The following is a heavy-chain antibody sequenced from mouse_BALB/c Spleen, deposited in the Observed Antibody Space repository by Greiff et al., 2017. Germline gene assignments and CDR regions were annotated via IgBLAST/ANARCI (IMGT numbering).Heavy chain of an antibody. CDR1: GFTFSSYT. CDR2: ISSGGSYT. Sequence: EVQLVESGGGLVKPGGSLKLSCAASGFTFSSYTMSWVRQTPEKRLEWVATISSGGSYTYYPDSVKGRFTISRDNAKNTLYLQMSSLKSEDTAMYYCTRDRNGNPRYAMDYWGQGTSVTVSS. D-gene: IGHD2-1*01. V-gene: IGHV5-6-4*01. J-gene: IGHJ4*01. CDR3: TRDRNGNPRYAMDY.